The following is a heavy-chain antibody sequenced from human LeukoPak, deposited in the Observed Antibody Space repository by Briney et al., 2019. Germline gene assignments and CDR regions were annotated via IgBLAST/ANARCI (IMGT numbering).Heavy chain of an antibody. CDR3: ARDPQNWNPDY. V-gene: IGHV1-18*01. CDR1: VCTFTSYG. CDR2: ISAYNGNT. Sequence: GASVNVSCKASVCTFTSYGISWVRQAPGQGLEWMGWISAYNGNTNYAQKLQGRVTMTTDTSTSTAYMELRSLRSDHTAVYYWARDPQNWNPDYWGQGTLVTVSS. D-gene: IGHD1-1*01. J-gene: IGHJ4*02.